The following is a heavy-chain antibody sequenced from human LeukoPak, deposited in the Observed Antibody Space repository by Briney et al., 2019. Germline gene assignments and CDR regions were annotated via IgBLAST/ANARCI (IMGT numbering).Heavy chain of an antibody. Sequence: GGSLRLSCAASGFTFSSYAMSWVRQAPGKGLEWVSAISGSGGSTYYADSVKGRFTISRDNSKNTLYLQMNSLRAEDTAVYYCAKDLSYYDFWSGHHTGYFDYWGQGTLVTVSS. CDR2: ISGSGGST. CDR1: GFTFSSYA. V-gene: IGHV3-23*01. J-gene: IGHJ4*02. CDR3: AKDLSYYDFWSGHHTGYFDY. D-gene: IGHD3-3*01.